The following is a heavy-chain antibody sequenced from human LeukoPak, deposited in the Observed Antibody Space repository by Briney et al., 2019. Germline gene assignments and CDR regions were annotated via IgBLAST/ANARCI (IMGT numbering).Heavy chain of an antibody. V-gene: IGHV3-64*01. CDR2: ISSNGGST. CDR3: ARRGAVSGGSDY. D-gene: IGHD3-16*01. Sequence: PGGSLRLSCAASGFTFSSYAMHWVRQAPGKGLEYVSAISSNGGSTYYANSVKGRFTISRDNSKNTLCLQMGSLRAEDMAVYYCARRGAVSGGSDYWGQGTLVTVSS. J-gene: IGHJ4*02. CDR1: GFTFSSYA.